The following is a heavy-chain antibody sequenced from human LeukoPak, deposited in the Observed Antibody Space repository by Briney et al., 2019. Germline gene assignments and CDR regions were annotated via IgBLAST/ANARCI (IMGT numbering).Heavy chain of an antibody. CDR1: GFTFSSYG. CDR3: ARDRVIFGVVNTYYFDY. J-gene: IGHJ4*02. D-gene: IGHD3-3*01. Sequence: GRSLRLSCAASGFTFSSYGMHWVRQAPGKGLEWVAVIWYDGSNKYYADSVKGRFTISRDISKNTLYLQMNSLRAEDTPVYYCARDRVIFGVVNTYYFDYWGQGTLVTVSS. V-gene: IGHV3-33*01. CDR2: IWYDGSNK.